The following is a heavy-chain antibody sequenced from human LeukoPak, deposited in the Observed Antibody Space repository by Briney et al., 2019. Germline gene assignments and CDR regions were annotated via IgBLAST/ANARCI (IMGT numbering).Heavy chain of an antibody. J-gene: IGHJ3*02. V-gene: IGHV4-38-2*01. Sequence: PSETLSLTCAVSGYSISSGYYWGWIRQPPGKGLEWIGYMYYSGITKYNPSLKSRVSISVDTSKNQFSLKLNSVTAADTAFYYCARIPLTGANAFDIWGQGTLVTVSS. D-gene: IGHD7-27*01. CDR1: GYSISSGYY. CDR3: ARIPLTGANAFDI. CDR2: MYYSGIT.